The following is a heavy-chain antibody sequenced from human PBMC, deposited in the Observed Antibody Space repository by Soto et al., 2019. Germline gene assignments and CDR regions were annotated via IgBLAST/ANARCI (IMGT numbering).Heavy chain of an antibody. CDR2: IYYSGIT. J-gene: IGHJ4*02. Sequence: QVQLQESGPGLVKPSQTLSLTCTVSGGSISSGGYYWTWIRQHPGKGLEWIRYIYYSGITYYNPPFKSQYTISVDTSKNQFCMTLSSVTAADTAVYYCAREPLDWCQGTLVTISS. CDR1: GGSISSGGYY. CDR3: AREPLD. V-gene: IGHV4-31*01.